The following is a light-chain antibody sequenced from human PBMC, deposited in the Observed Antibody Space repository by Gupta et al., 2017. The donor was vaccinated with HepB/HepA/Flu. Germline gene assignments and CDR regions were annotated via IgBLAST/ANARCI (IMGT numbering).Light chain of an antibody. Sequence: DIVMPHSPDPQPVSLGERATINCTSSQSVLNSSNNKNYLAWYQQKPGQPPRLLIYGASTRESGVPDRFSGSGSGSHFALTISSLQAEDVAVYYCHQYYTTPWTFGQGTKVEIK. CDR1: QSVLNSSNNKNY. J-gene: IGKJ1*01. V-gene: IGKV4-1*01. CDR3: HQYYTTPWT. CDR2: GAS.